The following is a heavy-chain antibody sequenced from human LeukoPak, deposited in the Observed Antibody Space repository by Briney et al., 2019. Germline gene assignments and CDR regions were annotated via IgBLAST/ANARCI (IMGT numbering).Heavy chain of an antibody. D-gene: IGHD3-10*01. CDR1: GDSVSSNSAA. J-gene: IGHJ4*02. CDR2: TYYDSQWYN. V-gene: IGHV6-1*01. CDR3: ARNYYGSGSYYVFDS. Sequence: SQTLSLTCVISGDSVSSNSAAWNWIRQSPSRGLEWLGRTYYDSQWYNDYAVSVKSRITINPDTSKNQFSLQLNSVTPEDTAVYYCARNYYGSGSYYVFDSWGQGALVTVSS.